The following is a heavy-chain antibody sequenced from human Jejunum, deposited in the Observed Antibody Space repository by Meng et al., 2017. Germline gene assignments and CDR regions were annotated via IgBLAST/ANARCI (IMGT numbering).Heavy chain of an antibody. V-gene: IGHV4-4*02. D-gene: IGHD3-22*01. J-gene: IGHJ4*02. CDR2: IYHSGTT. CDR3: ARVQGDFYDNDAYYSYIAY. CDR1: GGSISNL. Sequence: QVALQEEGPGRGKPSGTLPLPCIVSGGSISNLWSCVSQPPGKGLEGIGDIYHSGTTNYNPPLQSRVTISVDKSENQFSLKLRSVTAADTAVYYCARVQGDFYDNDAYYSYIAYWGPGALVTVSS.